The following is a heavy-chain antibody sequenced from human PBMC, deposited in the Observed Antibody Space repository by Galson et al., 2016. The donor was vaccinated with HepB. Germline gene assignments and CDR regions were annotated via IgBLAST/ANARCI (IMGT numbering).Heavy chain of an antibody. CDR2: IYYSGST. Sequence: ETLSLTCTVSGASISSSYWSWIRQPPGKGLEWIGYIYYSGSTRYNPSLKSRVTISVDTSKNQFSLKLSAVTAADMAVYYCARGPPDYLDSGSFYSGWFDPWGRGTLVTVSS. CDR1: GASISSSY. J-gene: IGHJ5*02. V-gene: IGHV4-59*12. CDR3: ARGPPDYLDSGSFYSGWFDP. D-gene: IGHD3-10*01.